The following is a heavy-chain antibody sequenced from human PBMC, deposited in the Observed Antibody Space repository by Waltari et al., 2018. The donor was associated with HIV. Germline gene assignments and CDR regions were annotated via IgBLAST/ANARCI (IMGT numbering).Heavy chain of an antibody. CDR1: GFSFVDYA. CDR3: ARDTLNFFFGLDV. CDR2: ISSSSFNI. V-gene: IGHV3-48*02. J-gene: IGHJ6*02. Sequence: EEQLVESGGGLVHPGGSLKLSCAASGFSFVDYAMNWVRQAPGKGLEWIAYISSSSFNIKYVDSVRGRFTISRDNTQNSLSLQMNNLIDEDTAKYFCARDTLNFFFGLDVWGHGTTVAVSS.